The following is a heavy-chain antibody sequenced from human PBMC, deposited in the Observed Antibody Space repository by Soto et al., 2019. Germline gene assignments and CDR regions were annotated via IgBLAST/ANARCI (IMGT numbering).Heavy chain of an antibody. Sequence: ASVKVSCKASGYTFTSYAMHWVRQAPGQRLEWMGWINAGNGNTKYSQKFQGRVTITRDTSASTVYMELNSLTSEDTAVYYCGKDLGLLDTAMVTGAFDIWGQGTMVTVSS. CDR3: GKDLGLLDTAMVTGAFDI. D-gene: IGHD5-18*01. J-gene: IGHJ3*02. V-gene: IGHV1-3*01. CDR1: GYTFTSYA. CDR2: INAGNGNT.